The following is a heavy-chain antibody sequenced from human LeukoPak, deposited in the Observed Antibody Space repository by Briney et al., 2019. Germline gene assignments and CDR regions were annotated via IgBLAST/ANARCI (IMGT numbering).Heavy chain of an antibody. J-gene: IGHJ4*02. CDR1: GFTLRSFA. CDR3: AKPLYGSGSYYNPFFDY. D-gene: IGHD3-10*01. CDR2: VSGSGGNT. Sequence: PGGSLRLSCSASGFTLRSFAMSWVRQAPGKGLEWVSGVSGSGGNTNYADSVKGRFTISRDNSKNTLYLQMNSLRAEDTAVYYCAKPLYGSGSYYNPFFDYWGQGTLVTVSS. V-gene: IGHV3-23*01.